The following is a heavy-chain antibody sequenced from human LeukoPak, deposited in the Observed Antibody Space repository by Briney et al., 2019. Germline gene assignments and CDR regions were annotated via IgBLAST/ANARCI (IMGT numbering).Heavy chain of an antibody. Sequence: PSETLPLTCTVSGGSISSSSYYWGWIRQPPGKGLEWIGSIYYSGSTYYNPSLKSRVTISVDTSKNQFSLKLSSVTAADTAVYYCARLNYYDSSGYYPWGQGTLVTVSS. CDR3: ARLNYYDSSGYYP. J-gene: IGHJ5*02. V-gene: IGHV4-39*01. CDR1: GGSISSSSYY. D-gene: IGHD3-22*01. CDR2: IYYSGST.